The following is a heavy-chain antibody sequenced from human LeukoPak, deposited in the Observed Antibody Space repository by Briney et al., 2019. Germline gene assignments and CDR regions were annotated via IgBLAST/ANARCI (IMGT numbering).Heavy chain of an antibody. D-gene: IGHD6-19*01. CDR2: IFNTGRA. J-gene: IGHJ4*02. V-gene: IGHV4-31*03. CDR1: GGSISSVGYF. CDR3: ATLVPVYSSGWYYVDY. Sequence: SGTLSLPCTVSGGSISSVGYFWGWLRQNPGRGLEDFGYIFNTGRASYNPSLRSRVAMSVDTPNNQFSLRLISVTAADTAVYYCATLVPVYSSGWYYVDYWGQGTLVTVSS.